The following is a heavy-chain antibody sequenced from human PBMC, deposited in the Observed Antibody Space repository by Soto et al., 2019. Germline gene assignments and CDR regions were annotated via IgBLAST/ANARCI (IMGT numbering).Heavy chain of an antibody. CDR1: GYTFTSYA. Sequence: ASVKVSCKASGYTFTSYAMHWVRQAPGQRLEWMGWINAGNGNTKYSQEFQGRVTITRDTSASTACMELSSLRSEDTAVYYCARDPSYYGMDVWGQGTTVTVSS. V-gene: IGHV1-3*01. CDR2: INAGNGNT. CDR3: ARDPSYYGMDV. J-gene: IGHJ6*02.